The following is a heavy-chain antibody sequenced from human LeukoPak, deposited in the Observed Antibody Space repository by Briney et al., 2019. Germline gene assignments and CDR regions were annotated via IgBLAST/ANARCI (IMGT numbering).Heavy chain of an antibody. CDR1: GYSFTGYY. Sequence: ASVKVSCKTSGYSFTGYYMHWVRQAPGQGFEWMGSIDPDSGDTKIAEKFKGRVTMTRDTSSSTAYMEVMSLRSDDTAVYYCARGTYFDYWGQGTLVTVSS. J-gene: IGHJ4*02. CDR2: IDPDSGDT. V-gene: IGHV1-2*02. CDR3: ARGTYFDY.